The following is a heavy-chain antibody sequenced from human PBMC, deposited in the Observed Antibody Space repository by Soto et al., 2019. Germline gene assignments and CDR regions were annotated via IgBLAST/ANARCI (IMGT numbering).Heavy chain of an antibody. J-gene: IGHJ4*02. CDR1: GDSISSYY. CDR2: IYYTGGT. V-gene: IGHV4-59*08. CDR3: ARRAGAVPGRIDF. D-gene: IGHD6-19*01. Sequence: HVQLQESGPGLVKPSETLSLICTVSGDSISSYYWSWIRQPPGKGLEWIGFIYYTGGTNYNPSLKSRVTISVDTSKNQLSLKLSSVTAADTAVYYCARRAGAVPGRIDFWGQGTLVTVSS.